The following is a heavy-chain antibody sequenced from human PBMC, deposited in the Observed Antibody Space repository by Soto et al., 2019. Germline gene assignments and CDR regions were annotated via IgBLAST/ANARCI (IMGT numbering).Heavy chain of an antibody. Sequence: PGGSLRLSCAASGFTFSSYSMNWVRQAPGKGLEWVSYISSSSSTVYYADSVKGRFTISRDNSKNTLYLQMNSLRAEDTAVYYCARDAPRDYEGNDAFDIWGQGTMVTVS. J-gene: IGHJ3*02. CDR3: ARDAPRDYEGNDAFDI. V-gene: IGHV3-48*01. D-gene: IGHD4-17*01. CDR2: ISSSSSTV. CDR1: GFTFSSYS.